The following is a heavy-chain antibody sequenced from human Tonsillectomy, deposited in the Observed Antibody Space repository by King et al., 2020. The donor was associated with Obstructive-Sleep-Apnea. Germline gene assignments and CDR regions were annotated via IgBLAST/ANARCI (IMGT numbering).Heavy chain of an antibody. J-gene: IGHJ4*02. Sequence: LQLQESGPGLLKPSETLSLSCTVSGGSISSSSYYWGWIRQPPWKGRGWIGSIYYIGITYYNPSFKSRVTISVDTSKNQDSLKLSSVTAADTAVYYCARDQFVVRGVIGYWGQGTLVTVSS. CDR1: GGSISSSSYY. CDR3: ARDQFVVRGVIGY. CDR2: IYYIGIT. D-gene: IGHD3-10*01. V-gene: IGHV4-39*07.